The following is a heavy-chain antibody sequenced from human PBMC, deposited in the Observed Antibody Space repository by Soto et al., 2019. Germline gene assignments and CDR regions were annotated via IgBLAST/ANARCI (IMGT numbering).Heavy chain of an antibody. CDR3: TRDRQYYYDSSGYFDP. J-gene: IGHJ5*02. D-gene: IGHD3-22*01. CDR2: IRSKAYGGTT. CDR1: GFTFGDYA. Sequence: GGSLRLSCTASGFTFGDYAMSWFRQAPGKGLEWVGFIRSKAYGGTTEYAASVKGRFTISRHDSKSIAYLQMHSLKTEDTAVYYCTRDRQYYYDSSGYFDPWGQGTLVTVSS. V-gene: IGHV3-49*03.